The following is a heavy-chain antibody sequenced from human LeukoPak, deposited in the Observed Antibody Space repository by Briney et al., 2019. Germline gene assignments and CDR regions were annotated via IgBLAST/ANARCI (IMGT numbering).Heavy chain of an antibody. V-gene: IGHV1-69*13. CDR1: GGTFSSYA. CDR2: IIPIFGTA. CDR3: ARATPGIPWYFDY. J-gene: IGHJ4*02. D-gene: IGHD2-15*01. Sequence: SVKVSCKASGGTFSSYAISWVRQAPGQGLEWMGGIIPIFGTANYAQKFQGRVTITADEPTSTAYMELSSLRSEDTAVYYCARATPGIPWYFDYWGQGTLVTVSS.